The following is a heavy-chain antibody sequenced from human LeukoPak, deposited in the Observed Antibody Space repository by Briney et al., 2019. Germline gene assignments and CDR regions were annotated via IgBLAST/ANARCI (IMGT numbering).Heavy chain of an antibody. CDR3: ARALYDDYVWGSYRYFDY. D-gene: IGHD3-16*02. CDR1: GDSISSYY. J-gene: IGHJ4*02. V-gene: IGHV4-59*01. CDR2: IYYSGST. Sequence: SETLSLTCTVSGDSISSYYWSWIRQPPGKELEWIGYIYYSGSTNYNPSLKSRVTISVDTSKNQFSLKLSSVTAADTAVYYCARALYDDYVWGSYRYFDYWGQGTLVTVSS.